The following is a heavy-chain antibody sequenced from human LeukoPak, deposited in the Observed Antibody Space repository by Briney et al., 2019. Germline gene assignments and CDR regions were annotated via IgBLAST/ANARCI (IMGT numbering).Heavy chain of an antibody. V-gene: IGHV1-69*01. D-gene: IGHD5-18*01. J-gene: IGHJ3*02. Sequence: SVKVSCKASGGTFSSYAISWVRQAPGQGLEWMGGIIPIFGTSNYAQKFQGRVTITADESTSTAYMELSSLRSEDTAVYYCARVISYGYNAFDIWGQGTMVTVSS. CDR1: GGTFSSYA. CDR3: ARVISYGYNAFDI. CDR2: IIPIFGTS.